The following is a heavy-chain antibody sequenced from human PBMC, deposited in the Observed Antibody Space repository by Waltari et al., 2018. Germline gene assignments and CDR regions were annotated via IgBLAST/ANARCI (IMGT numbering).Heavy chain of an antibody. J-gene: IGHJ3*02. V-gene: IGHV3-48*04. CDR3: ARDGGMITFGAFDI. D-gene: IGHD3-16*01. CDR2: ISSSSSTI. CDR1: GFTFSSYS. Sequence: EVQLVESGGGLVQPGGSLRLSCAASGFTFSSYSMNWVRQAPGKGLEWVSYISSSSSTIDYADSVKGRFTISRDNAKNSLYLQMNSLRAEDTAVYYCARDGGMITFGAFDIWGQGTMVTVSS.